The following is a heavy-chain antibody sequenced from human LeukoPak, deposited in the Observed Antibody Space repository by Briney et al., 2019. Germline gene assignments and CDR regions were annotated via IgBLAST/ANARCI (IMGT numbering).Heavy chain of an antibody. D-gene: IGHD6-19*01. J-gene: IGHJ4*02. CDR3: AKDLSGGLVQGYFDY. CDR2: IWYDGSNK. CDR1: GFTFSSYG. V-gene: IGHV3-33*06. Sequence: PGGSLRLSCAASGFTFSSYGMHWVRQAPGKGLEWEAVIWYDGSNKYYADSVKGRFTISRDNSKNTLYLQMNSLRAEDTAVYYCAKDLSGGLVQGYFDYWGQGTLVTVSS.